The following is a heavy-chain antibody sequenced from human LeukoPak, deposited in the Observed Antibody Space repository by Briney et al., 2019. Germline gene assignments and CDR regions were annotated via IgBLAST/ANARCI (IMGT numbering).Heavy chain of an antibody. D-gene: IGHD3-3*01. CDR3: AKDQGVYYDFWSGYYYFDY. V-gene: IGHV3-30*02. J-gene: IGHJ4*02. CDR2: IRYDGSNT. Sequence: AGGSLRLSCEASGFTFSSYDMHWVRQAPGKGLEWVAFIRYDGSNTYYADSVKGRFTISRDNSKNTLYLQMNSLRAEDTAVYYCAKDQGVYYDFWSGYYYFDYWGQGTLVTVSS. CDR1: GFTFSSYD.